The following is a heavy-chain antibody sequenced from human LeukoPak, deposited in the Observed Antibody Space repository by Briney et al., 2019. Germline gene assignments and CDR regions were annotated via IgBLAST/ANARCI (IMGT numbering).Heavy chain of an antibody. Sequence: GGSLTLYCAASAFPFRSYAMSWVRQSPGKGLEWVSAIRGGNGTTYYAYYADSVRGRFTISRDNAKNSLYLQMNSLRAEDTAVYYCARDLVYYGSGSYYNWFDPWGQGTLVTVSS. CDR1: AFPFRSYA. CDR2: IRGGNGTTYYA. V-gene: IGHV3-23*01. CDR3: ARDLVYYGSGSYYNWFDP. J-gene: IGHJ5*02. D-gene: IGHD3-10*01.